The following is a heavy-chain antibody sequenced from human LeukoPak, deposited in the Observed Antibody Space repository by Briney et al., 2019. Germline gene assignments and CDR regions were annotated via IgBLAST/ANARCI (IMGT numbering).Heavy chain of an antibody. J-gene: IGHJ4*02. CDR2: ISGSGGST. CDR3: AKDLGIGGSGF. V-gene: IGHV3-23*01. Sequence: PGGSLRLSCAASGFTFSSYAMSWVRQAPGKGPEWVSAISGSGGSTYYADSVKGRFTISRDNSKNTLYLQMNSLRADDTAVYYCAKDLGIGGSGFWGQGTLVTVSS. CDR1: GFTFSSYA. D-gene: IGHD3-10*01.